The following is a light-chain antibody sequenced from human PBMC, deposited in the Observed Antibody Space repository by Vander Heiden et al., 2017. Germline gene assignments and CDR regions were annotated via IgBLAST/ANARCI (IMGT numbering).Light chain of an antibody. J-gene: IGLJ1*01. CDR2: DVN. Sequence: QPALTQPRSVSGSPGQSVTISCTGTSSDVGGYNYVSWYQQHPGKAPKLMIYDVNTRPSGVPDRFSGSKSDNTASLTISGLQSEDEADYYCCSYAGSFRVFGTGTKVTVL. CDR1: SSDVGGYNY. V-gene: IGLV2-11*01. CDR3: CSYAGSFRV.